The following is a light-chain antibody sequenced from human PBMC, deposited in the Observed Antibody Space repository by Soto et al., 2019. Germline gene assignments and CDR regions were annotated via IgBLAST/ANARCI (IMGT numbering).Light chain of an antibody. Sequence: QSVLTQSPSASGTPGQRVTISCSGSSSNIGNHSVDWYQQLPGTAPKLLIFRNNQRPSGVPDRFSGSKSGTSASLAISGLRSEDEADYYCAARDDSLNTVIFGGGTKLTVL. CDR1: SSNIGNHS. V-gene: IGLV1-44*01. CDR3: AARDDSLNTVI. CDR2: RNN. J-gene: IGLJ2*01.